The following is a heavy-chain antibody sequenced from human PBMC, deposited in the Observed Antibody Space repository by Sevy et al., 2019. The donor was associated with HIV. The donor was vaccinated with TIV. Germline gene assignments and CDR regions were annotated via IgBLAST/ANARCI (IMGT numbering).Heavy chain of an antibody. J-gene: IGHJ4*02. CDR2: ISGTGGST. V-gene: IGHV3-23*01. CDR1: GFSFSRYA. Sequence: GGSLRLSCAASGFSFSRYAMTWVRQAPGKGLEWVSGISGTGGSTFYADSVKGRFTISRDNSKNTLYLRMNNMRVEDTAVYYCAKEDVAVAGIFDYWGQGTLITVSS. CDR3: AKEDVAVAGIFDY. D-gene: IGHD6-19*01.